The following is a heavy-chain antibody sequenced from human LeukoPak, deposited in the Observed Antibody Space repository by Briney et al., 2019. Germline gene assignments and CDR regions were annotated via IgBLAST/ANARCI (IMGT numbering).Heavy chain of an antibody. CDR2: ISGSGYST. D-gene: IGHD3-10*01. V-gene: IGHV3-23*01. Sequence: GGSLRLSCAASGFTFSSYGMSWVRQAPGKGLEWVSGISGSGYSTYYADSVKGRFTISRDNSKNTLYLQMNSLRAEDTAVYYCAKDRAPPTVWGQGTLVTVSS. J-gene: IGHJ4*02. CDR1: GFTFSSYG. CDR3: AKDRAPPTV.